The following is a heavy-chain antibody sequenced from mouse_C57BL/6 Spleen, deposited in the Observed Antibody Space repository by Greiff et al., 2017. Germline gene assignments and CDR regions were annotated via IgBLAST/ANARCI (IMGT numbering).Heavy chain of an antibody. J-gene: IGHJ3*01. D-gene: IGHD4-1*01. CDR2: INPSTGGT. CDR3: ARRVELGRGFAY. Sequence: VQLQQSGPELVKPGASVKISCKASGYSFTGYYMNWVKQSPEKSLEWIGEINPSTGGTTYNQKFKAKATLTVDKSSSTAYMQIKSLTSEDSAVYYCARRVELGRGFAYWGQGTLVTVSA. CDR1: GYSFTGYY. V-gene: IGHV1-42*01.